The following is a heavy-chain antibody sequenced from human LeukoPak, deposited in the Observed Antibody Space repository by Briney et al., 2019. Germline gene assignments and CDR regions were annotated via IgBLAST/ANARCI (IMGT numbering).Heavy chain of an antibody. CDR1: GFTFSSYG. D-gene: IGHD2-21*01. CDR2: ISGSGGST. Sequence: GGTLRLSCAASGFTFSSYGMSWVRQAPGKGLEWVSAISGSGGSTYYADSVKGRFTISRDNSKNTLYLQMNSLRAEDTAVYYCAKAPVTTCSGAYCYPFDYWGQGTLVTVSS. J-gene: IGHJ4*02. V-gene: IGHV3-23*01. CDR3: AKAPVTTCSGAYCYPFDY.